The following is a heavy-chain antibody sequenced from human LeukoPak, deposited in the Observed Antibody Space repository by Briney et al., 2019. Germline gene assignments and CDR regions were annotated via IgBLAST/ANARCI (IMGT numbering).Heavy chain of an antibody. V-gene: IGHV4-34*01. CDR1: GGSFSDYY. CDR2: INHSGTT. CDR3: ARGQRGLPY. Sequence: PSETLSLTCAVYGGSFSDYYWSWIRQPPGKGLEWIGEINHSGTTNYNPSLKSRVTISVDTSKNQFSLKLTSVTAADTAVYYCARGQRGLPYWGQGTLVTVSS. D-gene: IGHD2-21*01. J-gene: IGHJ4*02.